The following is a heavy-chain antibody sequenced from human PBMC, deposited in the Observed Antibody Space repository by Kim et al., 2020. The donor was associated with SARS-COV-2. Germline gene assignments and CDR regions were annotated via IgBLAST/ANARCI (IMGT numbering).Heavy chain of an antibody. CDR2: IKTDGSET. CDR3: ARDIGYFRLDP. J-gene: IGHJ5*02. CDR1: GFTFSGYW. Sequence: GGSLRLSCAVSGFTFSGYWMSWVRQAPGKGLQWVASIKTDGSETIHVDSVKGRFTVSRDNAKNSLYLQMNSLRDEDTAVYYCARDIGYFRLDPLGQGTL. V-gene: IGHV3-7*01. D-gene: IGHD5-18*01.